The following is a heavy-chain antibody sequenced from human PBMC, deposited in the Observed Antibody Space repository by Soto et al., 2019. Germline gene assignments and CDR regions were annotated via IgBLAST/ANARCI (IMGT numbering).Heavy chain of an antibody. J-gene: IGHJ3*02. Sequence: EVQLLESGGGLVQPGGSLRLSCAASGLSFGSYAMSWVRQAPGKGLEWASSISGSGGSTYYADSVKCRFTSSRDNSINPLYLQMNSLRAEDTAVYYCAEGWTTVLRGGAFDIWGQERIVSVS. V-gene: IGHV3-23*01. CDR1: GLSFGSYA. D-gene: IGHD4-17*01. CDR3: AEGWTTVLRGGAFDI. CDR2: ISGSGGST.